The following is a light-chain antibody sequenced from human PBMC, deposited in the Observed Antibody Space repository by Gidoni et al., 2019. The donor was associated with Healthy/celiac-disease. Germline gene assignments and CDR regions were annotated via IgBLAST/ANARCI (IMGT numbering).Light chain of an antibody. CDR3: QQYYNTPLT. V-gene: IGKV4-1*01. CDR2: WAS. CDR1: QSVLSSSNNKNY. J-gene: IGKJ3*01. Sequence: DIVMTQSPDSLAVSLGERATINCKSSQSVLSSSNNKNYLAWYQQKPGQPPNLLIYWASTRESGVPARFSGSGSGTDFTLTISSLQAEDVAVYYCQQYYNTPLTFGPGTKVDIK.